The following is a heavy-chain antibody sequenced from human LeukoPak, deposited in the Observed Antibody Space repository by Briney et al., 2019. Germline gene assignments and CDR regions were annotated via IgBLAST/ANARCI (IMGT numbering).Heavy chain of an antibody. Sequence: GGSLRLSCAASGFTFSSYSMNRVRQAPGKGLEWVSSISSSSSYIYYADSVKGRFTISRDNAKNSLYLQMNSLRAEDTAVYYCAREGGVRGMDVWGQGTTVTVSS. D-gene: IGHD3-10*01. V-gene: IGHV3-21*01. CDR3: AREGGVRGMDV. J-gene: IGHJ6*02. CDR1: GFTFSSYS. CDR2: ISSSSSYI.